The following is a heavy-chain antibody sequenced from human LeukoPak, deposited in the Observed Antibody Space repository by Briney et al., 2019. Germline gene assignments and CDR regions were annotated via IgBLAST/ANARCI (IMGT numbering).Heavy chain of an antibody. Sequence: ASVKVSCKASGYTFTSYGISWVRQAPGQGLEWMGWISAYNGNTNYAQKLQGRVTMTTDTSTSTAYMELRSLRSDDTAVYYCARRGREYQLLPHFDYWGQGTLVTVSS. CDR3: ARRGREYQLLPHFDY. V-gene: IGHV1-18*01. CDR1: GYTFTSYG. CDR2: ISAYNGNT. J-gene: IGHJ4*02. D-gene: IGHD2-2*01.